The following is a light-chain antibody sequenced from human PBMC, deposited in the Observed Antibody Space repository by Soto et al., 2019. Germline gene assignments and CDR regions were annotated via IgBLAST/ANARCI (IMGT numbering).Light chain of an antibody. V-gene: IGKV4-1*01. CDR1: QSVLSSSNNRNY. CDR3: QQYYSTCWT. CDR2: WAS. Sequence: DIVMTQSPDSLAVSLGERATINCKSSQSVLSSSNNRNYLAWFQLKPGQPPKLLIYWASTRESGVPDRFSGSGSGTDFTLTISSLQAEYVAVYYCQQYYSTCWTFAQATKVDIK. J-gene: IGKJ1*01.